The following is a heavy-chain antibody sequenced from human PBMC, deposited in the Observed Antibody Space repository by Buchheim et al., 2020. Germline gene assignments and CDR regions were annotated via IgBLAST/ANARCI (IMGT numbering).Heavy chain of an antibody. Sequence: QVQLVQSGAEVKKPGASVKVSCKASGYTFTSYYMHWVRQAPGQGLEWMGIINPSGGSTSYAQKFQGRVTMTRDTSTSTAYMELSSLRSEDTAVYYCARAPAAAGTYYYGMDVWGQGTT. D-gene: IGHD6-13*01. J-gene: IGHJ6*02. CDR3: ARAPAAAGTYYYGMDV. CDR2: INPSGGST. V-gene: IGHV1-46*01. CDR1: GYTFTSYY.